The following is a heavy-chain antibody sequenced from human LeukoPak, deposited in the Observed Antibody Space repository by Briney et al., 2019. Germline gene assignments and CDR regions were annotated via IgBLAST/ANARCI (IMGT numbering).Heavy chain of an antibody. CDR3: GKDRSEQWINWFGP. V-gene: IGHV3-23*01. D-gene: IGHD6-19*01. CDR1: GFTFSSYA. CDR2: IRGSGGNT. J-gene: IGHJ5*02. Sequence: GGSLRLSCAASGFTFSSYAMSWARRAPGKGLEWVSAIRGSGGNTYYADSVKGRFTVSRDNSKNTLYLQMNSLRVEDTAVYYCGKDRSEQWINWFGPWGQGTLVTVSS.